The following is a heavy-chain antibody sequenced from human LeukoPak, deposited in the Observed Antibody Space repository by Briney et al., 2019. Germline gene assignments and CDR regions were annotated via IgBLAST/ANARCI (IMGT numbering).Heavy chain of an antibody. Sequence: ASVKVSCKVSGYTLTELSVHWVRQAPGKGLEWMGGFDPEDGETIYAQKFQGRVTMTEDTSTDTAYMELSSLRSEDTAVYYCATPAMPHNWFDPWGQGTLVTVSS. D-gene: IGHD2-2*01. CDR2: FDPEDGET. V-gene: IGHV1-24*01. CDR3: ATPAMPHNWFDP. J-gene: IGHJ5*02. CDR1: GYTLTELS.